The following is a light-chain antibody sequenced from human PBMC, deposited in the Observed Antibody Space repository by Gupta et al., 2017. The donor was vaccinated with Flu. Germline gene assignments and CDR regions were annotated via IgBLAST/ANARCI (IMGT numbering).Light chain of an antibody. CDR2: EVS. Sequence: QSALTQPASVSGSPGQSITISCTGTSSDVGGYNYVSWYQQHPGKAPKLMSYEVSNRPSGVSNRFSGSKSGNTASLTISGLQAEDEADYYCSSYTSSSTLPYVFGTGTKVTVL. J-gene: IGLJ1*01. CDR3: SSYTSSSTLPYV. CDR1: SSDVGGYNY. V-gene: IGLV2-14*01.